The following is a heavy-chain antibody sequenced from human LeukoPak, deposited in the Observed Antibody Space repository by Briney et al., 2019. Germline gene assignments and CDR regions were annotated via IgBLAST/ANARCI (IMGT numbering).Heavy chain of an antibody. CDR1: GFTFSSYW. CDR2: INSDGSST. CDR3: TRSGASEYYQH. Sequence: PEGSLRLSCAASGFTFSSYWMQWVRQAPGKGPVWVSNINSDGSSTNYADSVKGRFTISRDNAKNTLYLQMSSLRAEDTAVYYCTRSGASEYYQHWGQGTLVTVSS. J-gene: IGHJ1*01. V-gene: IGHV3-74*01.